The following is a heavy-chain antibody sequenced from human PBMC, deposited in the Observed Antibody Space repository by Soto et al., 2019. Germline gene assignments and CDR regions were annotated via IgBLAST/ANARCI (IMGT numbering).Heavy chain of an antibody. CDR1: GFTFISYA. J-gene: IGHJ6*02. D-gene: IGHD2-8*01. Sequence: GGSLRLSCAASGFTFISYAMSWVRQAPGKGLEWVSAISGSGGSTYYADSGKGRFTISRDNSKNTLYLQMNSLRAEDTAVYYCAKGQGDCTNGVCSIPDYYYYYGMDVWGQGTTVTVSS. V-gene: IGHV3-23*01. CDR2: ISGSGGST. CDR3: AKGQGDCTNGVCSIPDYYYYYGMDV.